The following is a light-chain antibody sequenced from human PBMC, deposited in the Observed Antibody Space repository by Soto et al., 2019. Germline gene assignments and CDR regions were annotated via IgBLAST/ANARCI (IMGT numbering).Light chain of an antibody. Sequence: DILLTQSPSSLSSSLGDRATLSCKASQSVSRYLDWYQQKPVKAPRLLIYGASNLATGIPSKFSGSGSGTDFIFTISSLEPEDIAPYYCQQCSYLPLTFGQGTRLEIK. V-gene: IGKV3-11*01. CDR2: GAS. CDR1: QSVSRY. J-gene: IGKJ5*01. CDR3: QQCSYLPLT.